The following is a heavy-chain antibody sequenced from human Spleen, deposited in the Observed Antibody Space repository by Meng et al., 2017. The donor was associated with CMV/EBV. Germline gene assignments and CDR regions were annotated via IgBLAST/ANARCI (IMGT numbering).Heavy chain of an antibody. CDR2: ITTTSTYV. CDR1: YFTFSTFD. D-gene: IGHD6-19*01. J-gene: IGHJ4*02. Sequence: CTASYFTFSTFDMNWVRQGPGKGLEWVSSITTTSTYVYYADSVEGRFTISRDDAKNSLYLHMNSLRVDDTALYFCAREVGSDWRYLDSWGRGTLVTVSS. CDR3: AREVGSDWRYLDS. V-gene: IGHV3-21*01.